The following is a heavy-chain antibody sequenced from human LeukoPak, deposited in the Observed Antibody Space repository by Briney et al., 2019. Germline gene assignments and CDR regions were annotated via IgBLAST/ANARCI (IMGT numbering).Heavy chain of an antibody. Sequence: PGGSLRLSCAASGFTFSNYWMSWVREAPGKGLVWGANIKQDGSEKYYVDSVKGRFTISRDHAKNSLYLQMNSLRAEDTAVYYCARVITMVRGALDYWGQGTLVTVSS. CDR2: IKQDGSEK. V-gene: IGHV3-7*04. CDR1: GFTFSNYW. D-gene: IGHD3-10*01. CDR3: ARVITMVRGALDY. J-gene: IGHJ4*02.